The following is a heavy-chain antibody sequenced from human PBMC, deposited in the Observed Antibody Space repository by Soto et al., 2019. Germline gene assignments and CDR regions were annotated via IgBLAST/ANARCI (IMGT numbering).Heavy chain of an antibody. J-gene: IGHJ5*02. CDR1: GYTFTGYY. CDR2: INPNSGGT. Sequence: SYKASGYTFTGYYMHWVRQAPGQGLEWMGWINPNSGGTNYAQKFQGWVTMTRDTSISTAYMELSRLRSDDTAVYYCARGNFGYCSSTSCRPGNWFDPWGQGTLVTVSS. V-gene: IGHV1-2*04. CDR3: ARGNFGYCSSTSCRPGNWFDP. D-gene: IGHD2-2*03.